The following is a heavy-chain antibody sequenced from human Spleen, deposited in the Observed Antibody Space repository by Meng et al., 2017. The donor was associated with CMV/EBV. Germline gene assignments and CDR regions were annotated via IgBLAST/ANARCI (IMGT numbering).Heavy chain of an antibody. V-gene: IGHV3-9*03. CDR3: ARVAAAGRGMDV. D-gene: IGHD6-13*01. CDR1: GFTFDDYA. Sequence: SLKISCAASGFTFDDYAMHWVRQAPGKGLKWVSGISWNSGSIGYADSVKGRFTISRDNAKNSLYLQMNSLRAEDMALYYCARVAAAGRGMDVWGQGTTVTVSS. J-gene: IGHJ6*02. CDR2: ISWNSGSI.